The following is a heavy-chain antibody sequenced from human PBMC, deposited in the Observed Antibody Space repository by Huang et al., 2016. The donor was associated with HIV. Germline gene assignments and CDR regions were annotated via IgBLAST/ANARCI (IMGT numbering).Heavy chain of an antibody. CDR2: IKQDESEK. J-gene: IGHJ6*02. Sequence: VESGGRLVQPGGSIRISCVGFTFRFGAYWMSWVHQSPGKGLEWVANIKQDESEKYYVDSVKGRFNISRDNAKKVLFLEMNNVRVEDTATYYCATKTAAMDIWGQGTTVTVS. D-gene: IGHD1-7*01. CDR3: ATKTAAMDI. V-gene: IGHV3-7*01. CDR1: TFRFGAYW.